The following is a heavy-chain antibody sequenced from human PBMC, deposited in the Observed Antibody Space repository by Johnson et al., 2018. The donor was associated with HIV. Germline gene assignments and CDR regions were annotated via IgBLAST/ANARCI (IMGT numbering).Heavy chain of an antibody. D-gene: IGHD5-18*01. Sequence: QVQLVESGGGVVQPGRSLRLSCAASGFTFSSFGMHWVRQAPGKGLEWVAAIWYDGSNRYYADSLKGRFTISRDNSKNTLYLQMNSLRAEDTAVYYCTRLPSGYSRDAFDIWGQGTMVTVSS. J-gene: IGHJ3*02. CDR1: GFTFSSFG. CDR2: IWYDGSNR. CDR3: TRLPSGYSRDAFDI. V-gene: IGHV3-33*01.